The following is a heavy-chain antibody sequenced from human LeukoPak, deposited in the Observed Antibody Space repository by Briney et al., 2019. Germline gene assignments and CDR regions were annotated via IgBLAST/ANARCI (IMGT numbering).Heavy chain of an antibody. Sequence: GGSLRLSCAASGFTFSSYGMHWVRQAPGKGLEWVAVISYDGSNKYYADSVKGRFTISRDNSKNTLYLQMNSLRAEDTAVYYCAKGPWRYDFWSGYYPHSMDDWGQGTTVTVSS. CDR3: AKGPWRYDFWSGYYPHSMDD. CDR2: ISYDGSNK. D-gene: IGHD3-3*01. V-gene: IGHV3-30*18. J-gene: IGHJ6*02. CDR1: GFTFSSYG.